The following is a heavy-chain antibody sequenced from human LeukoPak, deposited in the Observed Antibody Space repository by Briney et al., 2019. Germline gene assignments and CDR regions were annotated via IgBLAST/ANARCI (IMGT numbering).Heavy chain of an antibody. V-gene: IGHV1-69*04. D-gene: IGHD6-6*01. J-gene: IGHJ6*03. CDR3: ARVSVVGIAARPDPYYYYMDV. Sequence: EASVKVSCKASGGTFSSYAISWVRQAPGQGLEWMGRIIPILGIANYAQKFQGRVTITADKSTSTAYMELSSLRSEDTAVYYCARVSVVGIAARPDPYYYYMDVWGKGTTVTVSS. CDR2: IIPILGIA. CDR1: GGTFSSYA.